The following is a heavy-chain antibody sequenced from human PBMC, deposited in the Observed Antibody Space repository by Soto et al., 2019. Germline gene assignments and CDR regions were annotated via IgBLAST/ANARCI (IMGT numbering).Heavy chain of an antibody. V-gene: IGHV1-69*01. CDR2: IIPIFGTA. CDR1: GVTFSSYA. D-gene: IGHD3-9*01. J-gene: IGHJ3*02. Sequence: QVQLVQSGAEVKKPGSSVKVSCKASGVTFSSYAISWVRQAPGQGLEWMEGIIPIFGTANYAQKFQGRVTITADESTSTAYMELSSLRSEETAVYYCARELGYDILPGYYNNVEVAFAIWGQGTMVTVSS. CDR3: ARELGYDILPGYYNNVEVAFAI.